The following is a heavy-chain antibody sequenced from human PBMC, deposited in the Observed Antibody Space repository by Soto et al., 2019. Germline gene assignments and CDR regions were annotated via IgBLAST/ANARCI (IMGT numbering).Heavy chain of an antibody. CDR2: INPYSGYT. CDR1: GYTFTSYG. V-gene: IGHV1-8*02. CDR3: ARGRFRRTWFDP. J-gene: IGHJ5*02. Sequence: ASVKVSCKASGYTFTSYGISWVRQAAGQRLEWMGWINPYSGYTGYPQKFQGRVTMTIDTSMNTAYMELSSLRSEDTAIYYCARGRFRRTWFDPWGQGTLVTVSS.